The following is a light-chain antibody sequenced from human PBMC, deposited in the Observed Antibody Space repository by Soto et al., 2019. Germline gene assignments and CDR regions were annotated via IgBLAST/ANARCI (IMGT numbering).Light chain of an antibody. CDR3: MQSIQLPLT. CDR1: QSLLHSDGKTY. CDR2: EVS. J-gene: IGKJ4*01. V-gene: IGKV2D-29*01. Sequence: EIVMTQTPLSLSVTPGPSASIACKSSQSLLHSDGKTYLYWYLQKAGQPPQVLIYEVSNRFAGVPVRISGSGSGTDFTLKISRVEAEGVGVYFCMQSIQLPLTFGGGTKVEIK.